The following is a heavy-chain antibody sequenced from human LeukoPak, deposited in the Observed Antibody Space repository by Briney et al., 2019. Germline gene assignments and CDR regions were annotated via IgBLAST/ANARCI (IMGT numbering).Heavy chain of an antibody. CDR1: GFTFSGYW. CDR3: ARDGLGGIKAFDI. J-gene: IGHJ3*02. V-gene: IGHV3-7*05. Sequence: TGGSLRLSCAASGFTFSGYWMSWVRQAPGRGLEWVANIKHDGSQKYYVDSVKGRITISRDNAKNSLYLQMNSLRDEDTAVYYCARDGLGGIKAFDIWGQGTMVTVSS. D-gene: IGHD3/OR15-3a*01. CDR2: IKHDGSQK.